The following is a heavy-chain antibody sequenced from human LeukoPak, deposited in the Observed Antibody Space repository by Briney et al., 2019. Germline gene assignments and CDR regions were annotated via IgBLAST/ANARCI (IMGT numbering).Heavy chain of an antibody. CDR1: GFTFSSYA. D-gene: IGHD6-19*01. CDR3: AKEGVPVAVAGHFDY. Sequence: PGGSLRLSCAASGFTFSSYAMSWVRQAPGKGLEWVSAISGSGGSTYYADSVKGRFTISRDNSKNTLYLHVNSLRAEDTAVYYCAKEGVPVAVAGHFDYWGQGTLVTVSS. CDR2: ISGSGGST. J-gene: IGHJ4*02. V-gene: IGHV3-23*01.